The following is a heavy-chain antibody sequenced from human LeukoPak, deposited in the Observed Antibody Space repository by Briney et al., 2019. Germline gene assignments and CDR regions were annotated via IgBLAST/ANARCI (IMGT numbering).Heavy chain of an antibody. Sequence: SVKVSCKASGGTFSSYAISWVRQAPGQGLEWMRRIIPILGIANYAQKFQGRVTITADKSTSTAYMELSSLRSEDTAVYYCARVAGVTGYGMDVWGQGTTVTVSS. D-gene: IGHD3-10*01. J-gene: IGHJ6*02. CDR1: GGTFSSYA. V-gene: IGHV1-69*04. CDR2: IIPILGIA. CDR3: ARVAGVTGYGMDV.